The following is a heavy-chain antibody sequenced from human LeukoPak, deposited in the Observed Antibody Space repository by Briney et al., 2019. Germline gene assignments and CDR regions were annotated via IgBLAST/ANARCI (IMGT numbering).Heavy chain of an antibody. CDR1: GFTFSSYS. D-gene: IGHD2-2*01. V-gene: IGHV3-21*01. Sequence: PGGSLRLSCAASGFTFSSYSMNWVRQAPGKGLEWVSSISSSSSYIYYADPVKGRFTISRDNAKNSLYLQMNSLRAEDTAVYYCARDFTSQGNYWGQGTLVTVSS. J-gene: IGHJ4*02. CDR3: ARDFTSQGNY. CDR2: ISSSSSYI.